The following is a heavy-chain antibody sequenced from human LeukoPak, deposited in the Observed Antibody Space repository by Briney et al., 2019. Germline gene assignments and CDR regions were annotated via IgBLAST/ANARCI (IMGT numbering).Heavy chain of an antibody. CDR2: IKSKILGGTT. J-gene: IGHJ5*02. CDR3: TTGNP. V-gene: IGHV3-15*01. Sequence: PGGSLKLSCGTSGFTFSNASISWVRPAPGKGLEWVGLIKSKILGGTTHYAAPVKGRFTISRDDSKDTLYLQMNSLKPEDTAVYYCTTGNPWGQGTLVTVSS. CDR1: GFTFSNAS.